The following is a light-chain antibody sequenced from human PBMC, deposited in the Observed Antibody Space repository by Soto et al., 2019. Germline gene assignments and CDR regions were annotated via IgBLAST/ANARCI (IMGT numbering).Light chain of an antibody. CDR1: SGHRTYI. J-gene: IGLJ2*01. V-gene: IGLV4-60*03. Sequence: QPVLTQSSSASASLGSSVKLTCSLSSGHRTYIIAWHQQQPGKAPRFLMKLDGNGIYNKGSGVPDRFSGSSSGADRYLTISNLQSEDEANYYCETWDSSSVVFGGGTQLTVL. CDR3: ETWDSSSVV. CDR2: LDGNGIY.